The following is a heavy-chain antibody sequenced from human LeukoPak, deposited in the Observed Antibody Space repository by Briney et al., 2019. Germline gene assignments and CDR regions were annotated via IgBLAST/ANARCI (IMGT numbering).Heavy chain of an antibody. J-gene: IGHJ4*02. D-gene: IGHD2-15*01. CDR1: GYSFTDYY. Sequence: ASVKVSCKASGYSFTDYYMHCLRQAPGQGLEWMGWINPNSGGTNYAQKLQGRVTMTRDTSISTVYIELSGLRSDDSAVYYCASAGGTGSTRGYFDYWGQGTLVTVSS. CDR2: INPNSGGT. CDR3: ASAGGTGSTRGYFDY. V-gene: IGHV1-2*02.